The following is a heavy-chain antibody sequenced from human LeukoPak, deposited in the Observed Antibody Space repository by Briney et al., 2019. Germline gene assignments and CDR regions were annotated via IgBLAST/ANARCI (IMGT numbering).Heavy chain of an antibody. Sequence: GGSLRLSCAASGFTFSSYAMTWVRQAPGKGLEWVSSISSSSSYIYYADSVKGRFTISRDNAKNSLYLQMNRLRAEDTAVYYCARGPYTVTTFSAAFDIWGQGTMVTVSS. V-gene: IGHV3-21*01. J-gene: IGHJ3*02. CDR2: ISSSSSYI. CDR3: ARGPYTVTTFSAAFDI. D-gene: IGHD4-17*01. CDR1: GFTFSSYA.